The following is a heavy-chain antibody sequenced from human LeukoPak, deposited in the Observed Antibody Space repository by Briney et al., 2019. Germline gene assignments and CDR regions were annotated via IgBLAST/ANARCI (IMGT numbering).Heavy chain of an antibody. D-gene: IGHD3-10*01. Sequence: QTGGSLRLSCAASGYTFTSYGMHWVRQAPGKGLEWVAAIWYDGSKKIYADSVRGRFTISRDDSKNTLYLQMNSLRAEDTAVYYCARDLSYGSGEFWGPGTLVTVSS. V-gene: IGHV3-33*01. J-gene: IGHJ4*02. CDR3: ARDLSYGSGEF. CDR2: IWYDGSKK. CDR1: GYTFTSYG.